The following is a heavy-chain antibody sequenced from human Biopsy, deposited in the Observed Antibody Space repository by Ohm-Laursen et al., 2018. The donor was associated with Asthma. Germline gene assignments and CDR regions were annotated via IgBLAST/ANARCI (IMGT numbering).Heavy chain of an antibody. J-gene: IGHJ6*02. V-gene: IGHV3-11*04. Sequence: SLRLSCAASGFTFSDYYMSWIRQAPGKGLEWISYINGKSNSIEYADSVKGRFTISRDNAKNSLYLQMNSLRAEDTAVYYCARDRMPTITPDPYYYHGIDVWGQGTTVTVSS. CDR3: ARDRMPTITPDPYYYHGIDV. CDR1: GFTFSDYY. D-gene: IGHD5-24*01. CDR2: INGKSNSI.